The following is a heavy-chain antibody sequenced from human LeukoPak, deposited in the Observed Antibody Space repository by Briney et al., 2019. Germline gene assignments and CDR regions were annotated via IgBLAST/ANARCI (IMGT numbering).Heavy chain of an antibody. J-gene: IGHJ4*01. D-gene: IGHD1-26*01. V-gene: IGHV3-21*04. Sequence: GGSLRLSCAASGFTFSTFAMIWVRQPPGKGLEWVSSIFPSGGEIHYADSVRGRFTISRDNAKNSLYLQLNGLRPEDTALYYCSTDPRSLLYWGHGTLVTVSS. CDR3: STDPRSLLY. CDR2: IFPSGGEI. CDR1: GFTFSTFA.